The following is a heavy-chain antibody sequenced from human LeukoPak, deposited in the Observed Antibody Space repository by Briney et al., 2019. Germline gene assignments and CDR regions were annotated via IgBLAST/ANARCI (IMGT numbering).Heavy chain of an antibody. D-gene: IGHD1-26*01. CDR1: GYTFTGYY. J-gene: IGHJ4*02. Sequence: ASVKVSCKASGYTFTGYYMHWVRQAPGQGLEWMGWINPNSGGTNYAQKFQGRVTMTRDTSISTAYMELSRLRSDDTAVYYCVRHLSGIAQPFFDYWGQGTLVTVSS. CDR2: INPNSGGT. V-gene: IGHV1-2*02. CDR3: VRHLSGIAQPFFDY.